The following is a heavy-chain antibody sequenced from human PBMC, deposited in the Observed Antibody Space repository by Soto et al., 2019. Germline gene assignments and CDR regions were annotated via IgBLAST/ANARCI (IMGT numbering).Heavy chain of an antibody. D-gene: IGHD3-22*01. CDR3: ARQIYDSDTGPNFQYYFDS. V-gene: IGHV4-61*01. Sequence: SETLSLTCTVSGGSVSSGNFHWGWIRQPPGKGLEWIGYLYDSGSTNYNLSLKSRATISVDTSKNQFSLSLRSVTAADTAVYYCARQIYDSDTGPNFQYYFDSWGQGTPVTVSS. CDR1: GGSVSSGNFH. J-gene: IGHJ4*02. CDR2: LYDSGST.